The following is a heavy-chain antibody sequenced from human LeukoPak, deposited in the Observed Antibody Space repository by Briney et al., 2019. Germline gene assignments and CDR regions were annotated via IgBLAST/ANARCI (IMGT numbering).Heavy chain of an antibody. CDR2: ISGSGGNT. CDR3: ANLDRSDFDY. Sequence: GGSLRLSCTASGFTFSSYAMSWVRQAPGKGLEWVSAISGSGGNTYHADSVKGRFTISRDNSKNTLYLQMNSLRAEDTAVYYCANLDRSDFDYWGQGTLVTVSS. D-gene: IGHD3-9*01. V-gene: IGHV3-23*01. CDR1: GFTFSSYA. J-gene: IGHJ4*02.